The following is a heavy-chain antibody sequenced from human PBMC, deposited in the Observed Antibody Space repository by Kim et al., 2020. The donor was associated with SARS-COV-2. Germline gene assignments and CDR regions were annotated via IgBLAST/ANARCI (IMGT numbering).Heavy chain of an antibody. J-gene: IGHJ5*02. D-gene: IGHD6-13*01. V-gene: IGHV7-4-1*02. CDR2: INPKTGNP. Sequence: ASVKVSCKASGYTFISYAVHWVRQAPGQGLEWMGWINPKTGNPTYAQDFTGRVVFSFDTSASTAYMQISSLKSEDTAVYYCTLGYNWLDRWCLGATVVVS. CDR1: GYTFISYA. CDR3: TLGYNWLDR.